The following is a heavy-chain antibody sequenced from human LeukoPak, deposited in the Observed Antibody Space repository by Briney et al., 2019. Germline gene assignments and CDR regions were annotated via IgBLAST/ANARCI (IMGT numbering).Heavy chain of an antibody. D-gene: IGHD6-6*01. CDR1: GFTFSSYE. V-gene: IGHV3-48*03. Sequence: GGCLRLSCAASGFTFSSYEMNWVRQAPGKGLEWVSYISSSGSPIYYTDSVKGRFTISRDNAKNSLYLQMNSLRAEDTAVYYCARVYSSSSGKTFDYWGQGTLVTVSS. CDR3: ARVYSSSSGKTFDY. CDR2: ISSSGSPI. J-gene: IGHJ4*02.